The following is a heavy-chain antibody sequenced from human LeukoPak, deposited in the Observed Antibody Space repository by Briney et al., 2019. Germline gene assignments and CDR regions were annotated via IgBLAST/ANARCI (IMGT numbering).Heavy chain of an antibody. V-gene: IGHV3-21*01. J-gene: IGHJ4*02. CDR2: ISSSSSYI. D-gene: IGHD3-10*01. Sequence: GGSLRLSCAASGFTFSSYSMNWVRQAPGKGLEWVSSISSSSSYIYYADSVKGRFTISRDNAKNSLYLQMNSLRAEDTAVYYCARDQVEYYYGSGSYYTDYWGQGTLVTVSS. CDR1: GFTFSSYS. CDR3: ARDQVEYYYGSGSYYTDY.